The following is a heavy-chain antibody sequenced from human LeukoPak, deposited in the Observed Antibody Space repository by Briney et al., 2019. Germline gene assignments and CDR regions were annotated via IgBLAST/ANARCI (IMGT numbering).Heavy chain of an antibody. J-gene: IGHJ6*02. CDR2: IYYSGST. D-gene: IGHD4-11*01. CDR1: GGSISSSSYY. V-gene: IGHV4-39*01. CDR3: VMTTLYYYYGMDV. Sequence: PSETLSLTCTVSGGSISSSSYYWGWIRQPPGKGLEWIGSIYYSGSTYYNPSLKSRVTISVDTSKNQFSLKLSSVTAADTAVYYCVMTTLYYYYGMDVWGQGTTVTVSS.